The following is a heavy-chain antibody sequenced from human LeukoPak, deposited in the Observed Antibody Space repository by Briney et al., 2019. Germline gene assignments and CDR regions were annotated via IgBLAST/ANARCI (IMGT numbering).Heavy chain of an antibody. CDR2: ISSNEGTT. J-gene: IGHJ4*02. CDR1: GFTFSGYS. D-gene: IGHD1-20*01. V-gene: IGHV3-64*02. CDR3: PRGYNWTVRRPLDY. Sequence: GLALRLSCAASGFTFSGYSMHWVRQAPGKGLEYVSAISSNEGTTYYADSVKGRCTLSRDNSKNTLYLQIGSLRAEVLAVYYCPRGYNWTVRRPLDYSGQGTLVTVCS.